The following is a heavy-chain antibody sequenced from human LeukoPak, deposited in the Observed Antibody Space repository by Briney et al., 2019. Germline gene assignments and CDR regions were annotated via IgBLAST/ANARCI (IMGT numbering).Heavy chain of an antibody. Sequence: ASVKVSCKASGYTFTSYDINWVRQATGQGLEWMGWMNPNSGNTGYAQKFQGRVTMTRNTSISTAYMELSSLRSEATAVYYCARGGYDSSGLPEYYFDYWGQGTLVTVSS. CDR1: GYTFTSYD. CDR3: ARGGYDSSGLPEYYFDY. D-gene: IGHD3-22*01. V-gene: IGHV1-8*01. CDR2: MNPNSGNT. J-gene: IGHJ4*02.